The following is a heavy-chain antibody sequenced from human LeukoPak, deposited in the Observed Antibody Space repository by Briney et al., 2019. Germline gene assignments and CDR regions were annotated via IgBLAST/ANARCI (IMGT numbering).Heavy chain of an antibody. CDR1: GYTFTSYD. V-gene: IGHV1-8*01. D-gene: IGHD6-6*01. CDR2: MNPNSGNT. Sequence: EASVKVSCKASGYTFTSYDINWVRQATGQGLEWMGWMNPNSGNTGYAQKFQGRVTMTRNTSISTAYMELSSLRSEDTAVYYCARAQLSSSSLYYYYYGMDVWGQGTTVTVSS. CDR3: ARAQLSSSSLYYYYYGMDV. J-gene: IGHJ6*02.